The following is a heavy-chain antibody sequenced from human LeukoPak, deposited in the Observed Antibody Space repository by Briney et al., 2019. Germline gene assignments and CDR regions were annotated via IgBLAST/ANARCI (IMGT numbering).Heavy chain of an antibody. V-gene: IGHV3-7*01. Sequence: GGSLRLSCAASGFTFSSYWMSWVRQAPGKGLEWVANIKQDGSEKYYVDSVKGRFTISRDNAKNSLYLQMNGLRAEDTAVYYCARDLGTYCSGGSCYSLYYYYYMDVWGKGTTVTVSS. CDR2: IKQDGSEK. CDR1: GFTFSSYW. J-gene: IGHJ6*03. CDR3: ARDLGTYCSGGSCYSLYYYYYMDV. D-gene: IGHD2-15*01.